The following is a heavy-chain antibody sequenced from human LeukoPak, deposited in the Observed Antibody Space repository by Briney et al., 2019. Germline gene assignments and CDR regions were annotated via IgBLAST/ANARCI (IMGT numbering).Heavy chain of an antibody. CDR2: ISVSGGST. V-gene: IGHV3-23*01. CDR1: GFTFSSYA. D-gene: IGHD3-22*01. J-gene: IGHJ3*02. CDR3: AKYRITMIVVGGAFDI. Sequence: PGGSLRLSCAASGFTFSSYAMSWVRQAPGKGLEWVSAISVSGGSTYYADSVKGRFTISRDSSKNTLYLQMNSLRAEDTAVYYCAKYRITMIVVGGAFDIWGQGTMVTVSS.